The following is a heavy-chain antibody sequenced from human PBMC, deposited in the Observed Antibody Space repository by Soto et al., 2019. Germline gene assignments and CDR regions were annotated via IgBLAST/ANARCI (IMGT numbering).Heavy chain of an antibody. Sequence: QVQLQESGPGLVKPSQTLSLTCTVSVGSISSGDYYWSWIRQPPGKGLEWIGYIYYSGSTYYNPSLMSRGTISVDTSKNQFSLKLSSVTAADTAVYYCARAAVYYYYGMDVWGQGTTVTVSS. CDR2: IYYSGST. CDR1: VGSISSGDYY. CDR3: ARAAVYYYYGMDV. V-gene: IGHV4-30-4*01. J-gene: IGHJ6*02.